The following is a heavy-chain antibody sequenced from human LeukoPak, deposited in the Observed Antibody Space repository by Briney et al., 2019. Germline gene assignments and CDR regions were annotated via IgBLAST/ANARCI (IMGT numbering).Heavy chain of an antibody. CDR2: ISSRSSSI. V-gene: IGHV3-48*02. CDR3: ARAVGPFDY. Sequence: GGSLRLSCVVSGFTFSNYSMNWVRQAPGKGLEWVSYISSRSSSIYYLDSVKGRFTISRDNAKNSLYLQMNSLRDEDTAVYYCARAVGPFDYWGQGTLVTVSS. J-gene: IGHJ4*02. CDR1: GFTFSNYS.